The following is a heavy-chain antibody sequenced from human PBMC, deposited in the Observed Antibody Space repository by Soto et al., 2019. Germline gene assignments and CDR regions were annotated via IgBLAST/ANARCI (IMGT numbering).Heavy chain of an antibody. CDR1: GTIFSSYT. Sequence: QVQLVQSGAEVKKDGSSVRVSCKASGTIFSSYTISWVRQAPGQGLEWMGRIIPILGETNSAQKFQGRVTLTADKSTNTAYMELNSLRLEDTALYYCARGLGGRMDDWGQGTTVTVSS. V-gene: IGHV1-69*08. J-gene: IGHJ6*02. CDR3: ARGLGGRMDD. D-gene: IGHD3-16*01. CDR2: IIPILGET.